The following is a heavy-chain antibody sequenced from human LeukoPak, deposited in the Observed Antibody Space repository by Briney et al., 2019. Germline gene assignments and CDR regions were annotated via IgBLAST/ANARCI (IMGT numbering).Heavy chain of an antibody. Sequence: ASVKVSCKASGYTFTSYYMHWVRQAPGQGLEWMGWIDPNSGVTNFAQNFQGRLTMTTDTSISTAYMELSRLTSDDTTVYYCARELGINAFDVWGQGTLVTVFS. J-gene: IGHJ3*01. CDR3: ARELGINAFDV. D-gene: IGHD7-27*01. CDR1: GYTFTSYY. V-gene: IGHV1-2*02. CDR2: IDPNSGVT.